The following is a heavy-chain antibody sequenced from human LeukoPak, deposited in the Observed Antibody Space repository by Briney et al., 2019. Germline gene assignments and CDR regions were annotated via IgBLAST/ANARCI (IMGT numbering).Heavy chain of an antibody. CDR1: GFTVSSNY. CDR2: IYSGGST. V-gene: IGHV3-53*04. J-gene: IGHJ4*02. CDR3: AGQPGGYEYYFDY. Sequence: GGSLRLSCAASGFTVSSNYMSWVRQAPGKGLEWVSVIYSGGSTYYADSVKGRFTISRHNSKNTLYLQMNSLRAEDTAVYYCAGQPGGYEYYFDYWGQGTLVTVSS. D-gene: IGHD5-12*01.